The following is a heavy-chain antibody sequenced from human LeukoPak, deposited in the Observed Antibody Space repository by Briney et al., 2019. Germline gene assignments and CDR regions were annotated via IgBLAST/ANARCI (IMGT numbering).Heavy chain of an antibody. J-gene: IGHJ6*03. CDR2: ISSSGSTI. Sequence: GGSLRLSCAASGFTFSSYSMNWVRQAPGKGLEWLSYISSSGSTIYYADSVKGRFTISRDNAKNSLYLQMNSLRAEDTAVYYCARPPRYYYYMDVWGKGTTVTISS. CDR3: ARPPRYYYYMDV. CDR1: GFTFSSYS. V-gene: IGHV3-48*04.